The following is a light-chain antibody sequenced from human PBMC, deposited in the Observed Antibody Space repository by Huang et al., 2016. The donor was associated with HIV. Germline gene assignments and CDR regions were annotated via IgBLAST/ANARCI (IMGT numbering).Light chain of an antibody. Sequence: DIQMTQSPSSLSASVGDRVTITCQASQDISNYLNWYQQKPGKAPKLLIYDSSNLETMVSSRFSGSGSGTDFTFTISSLQPEDIATYYCQQYDNLPRFTFGPGTKVDIK. V-gene: IGKV1-33*01. CDR2: DSS. J-gene: IGKJ3*01. CDR1: QDISNY. CDR3: QQYDNLPRFT.